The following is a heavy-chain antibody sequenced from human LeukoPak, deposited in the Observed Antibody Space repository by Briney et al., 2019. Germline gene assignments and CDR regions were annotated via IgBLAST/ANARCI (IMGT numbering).Heavy chain of an antibody. CDR1: GYTFTGYY. D-gene: IGHD1-26*01. CDR3: ARGPCWDGSYYVVRSMGNWFDP. Sequence: ASVKVSCKASGYTFTGYYMHWVRQAPGQGLEWMGRINPNSGGTNYAQKFQGRVTMTRDTSISTAYMELSRLRSDDTAVYYCARGPCWDGSYYVVRSMGNWFDPWGQGTLVTVSS. V-gene: IGHV1-2*06. J-gene: IGHJ5*02. CDR2: INPNSGGT.